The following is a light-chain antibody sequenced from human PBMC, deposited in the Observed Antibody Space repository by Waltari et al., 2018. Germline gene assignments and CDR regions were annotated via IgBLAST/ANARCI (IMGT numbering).Light chain of an antibody. J-gene: IGKJ4*01. Sequence: DIQMTQSPSTLSASVGDRVIFSCRASQSISKWLAWYPQKPGKAPKLLIYHASTLESGVPSRFSGSGSGTEFTLTISSLQPEDFATYYCQQYNSYSLLSFGGGTKVEIK. CDR1: QSISKW. CDR3: QQYNSYSLLS. V-gene: IGKV1-5*03. CDR2: HAS.